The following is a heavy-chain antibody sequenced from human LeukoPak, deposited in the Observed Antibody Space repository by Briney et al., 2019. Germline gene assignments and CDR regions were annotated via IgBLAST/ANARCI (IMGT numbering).Heavy chain of an antibody. D-gene: IGHD6-25*01. CDR1: GGTFSSYA. CDR2: FNSDTGNT. V-gene: IGHV1-3*01. Sequence: ASVKVSCKASGGTFSSYAIHWVRQAPGQRLEWMGWFNSDTGNTEYSQKFQGRVIITRDTPASTAYMELRSLRPEDTAVFFCARGGPNKSGWTLDYWGQGTLVTVSS. J-gene: IGHJ4*02. CDR3: ARGGPNKSGWTLDY.